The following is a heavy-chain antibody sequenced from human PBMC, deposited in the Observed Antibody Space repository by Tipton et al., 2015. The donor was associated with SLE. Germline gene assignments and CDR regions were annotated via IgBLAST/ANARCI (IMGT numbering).Heavy chain of an antibody. CDR2: IKQDGSEK. CDR1: GGSISSYY. J-gene: IGHJ4*02. V-gene: IGHV3-7*01. D-gene: IGHD6-13*01. Sequence: LSLTCTVSGGSISSYYWSWVRQAPGKGLEWVANIKQDGSEKYYVDSVKGRFTISRDNAKNSLYLQMNSLRAEDTAVYYCARSWTIAAAGTGVGYWGQGTLVTVSS. CDR3: ARSWTIAAAGTGVGY.